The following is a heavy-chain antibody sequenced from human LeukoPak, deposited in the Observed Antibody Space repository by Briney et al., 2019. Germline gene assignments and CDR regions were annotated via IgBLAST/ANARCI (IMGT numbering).Heavy chain of an antibody. Sequence: PGGSLRLSCAASGFTFSSYGMHWVRQAPGKGLEWVAVIWYDGSNKYYADSAKGRFTISRDNSKNTLYLQMNSLRAEDTAVYYCAREDYDSSGYYGLWGQGTLVTVSS. CDR3: AREDYDSSGYYGL. CDR1: GFTFSSYG. V-gene: IGHV3-33*01. CDR2: IWYDGSNK. D-gene: IGHD3-22*01. J-gene: IGHJ4*02.